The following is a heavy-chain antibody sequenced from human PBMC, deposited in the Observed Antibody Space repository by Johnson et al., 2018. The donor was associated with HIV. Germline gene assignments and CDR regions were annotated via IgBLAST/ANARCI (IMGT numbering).Heavy chain of an antibody. Sequence: VQLVESVGGVVQPGRSLRLSCAASGFTFSSYGMHWVRQAPGEGLEWISYISSSGSTIYYADSVKGRFTISRDNAKNSLYLQMNSLRAEDTAVYYCAGGGQHVAFDIWGQGTMVTVSS. D-gene: IGHD6-6*01. J-gene: IGHJ3*02. CDR2: ISSSGSTI. CDR3: AGGGQHVAFDI. CDR1: GFTFSSYG. V-gene: IGHV3-48*04.